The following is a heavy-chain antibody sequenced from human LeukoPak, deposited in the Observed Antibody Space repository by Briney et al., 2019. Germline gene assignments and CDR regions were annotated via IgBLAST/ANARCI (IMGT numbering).Heavy chain of an antibody. D-gene: IGHD3-3*01. Sequence: PSETLSLTCTVSGGSISSSSYYWGWIRQPPGKGLEWIGSIYYSGSTYYNPSLKSRVTISVDTSKNQFSLKLSSVTAADTAVYYCARPSGYDFWSGYYPRAPFDYWGQGTLVTVSS. CDR1: GGSISSSSYY. CDR3: ARPSGYDFWSGYYPRAPFDY. J-gene: IGHJ4*02. V-gene: IGHV4-39*01. CDR2: IYYSGST.